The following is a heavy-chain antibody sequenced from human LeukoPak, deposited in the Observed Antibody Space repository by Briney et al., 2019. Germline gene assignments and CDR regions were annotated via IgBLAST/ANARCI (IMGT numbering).Heavy chain of an antibody. Sequence: ASVKVSCKVSGYTLTELSMHWVRQAPGKGLEWMGGFDPEDGETIYAQKFQGRVTMTEDTSTDTAYMELSSLRSEDTAVYYYATGVSRYYDILTGYSPQQVWGQGTLVTVSS. CDR3: ATGVSRYYDILTGYSPQQV. V-gene: IGHV1-24*01. J-gene: IGHJ4*02. CDR1: GYTLTELS. CDR2: FDPEDGET. D-gene: IGHD3-9*01.